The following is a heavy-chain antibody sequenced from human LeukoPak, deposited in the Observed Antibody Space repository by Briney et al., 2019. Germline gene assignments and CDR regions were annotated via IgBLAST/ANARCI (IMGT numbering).Heavy chain of an antibody. D-gene: IGHD3-10*01. J-gene: IGHJ3*02. CDR3: ARGRELLWFGELLAHDAFDI. V-gene: IGHV1-2*02. CDR2: INPNSGGT. CDR1: GYTFTDYY. Sequence: ASVKVSCKASGYTFTDYYMHWVRQAPGQGLEWMGWINPNSGGTSYEQKFQGRVTMTRDTSISTAYMELSSLRSEDTAVYYCARGRELLWFGELLAHDAFDIWGQGTMVTVSS.